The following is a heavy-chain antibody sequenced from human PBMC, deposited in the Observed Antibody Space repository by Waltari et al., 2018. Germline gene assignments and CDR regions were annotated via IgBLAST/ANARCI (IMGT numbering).Heavy chain of an antibody. CDR3: ARVRNSFYYDMDV. CDR2: ISVYNYHT. V-gene: IGHV1-18*01. CDR1: GYSFTTYG. J-gene: IGHJ6*03. Sequence: QVQLVQSGPEVKEPGDSVQVACKASGYSFTTYGISWVRQVPGQGLEWMGWISVYNYHTDYGQKLQGRVTISTDISTGTVDMELRSLRSDDTAVYYCARVRNSFYYDMDVWGKGTTVTVSS.